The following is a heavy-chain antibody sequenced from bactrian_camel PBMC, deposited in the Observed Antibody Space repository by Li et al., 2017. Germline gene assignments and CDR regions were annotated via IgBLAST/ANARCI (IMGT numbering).Heavy chain of an antibody. V-gene: IGHV3S28*01. CDR1: RFTFSNYY. CDR2: IDTGDGST. J-gene: IGHJ6*01. D-gene: IGHD5*01. Sequence: LQLVESGGSLVQPVGSLRLSCVASRFTFSNYYMSWVRQAPGKGPEWVAAIDTGDGSTYYLNSVEGRFTISHDNAKNTLYLEMNSLKPEDTAMYYCAARLRPCVLRVEYYRQADFRYWGQGTQVTV. CDR3: AARLRPCVLRVEYYRQADFRY.